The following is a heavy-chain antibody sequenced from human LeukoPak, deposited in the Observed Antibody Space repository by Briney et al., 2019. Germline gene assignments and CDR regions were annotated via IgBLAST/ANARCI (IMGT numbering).Heavy chain of an antibody. D-gene: IGHD6-19*01. J-gene: IGHJ6*02. CDR2: IKTDGSSA. Sequence: GGSLRLSCAASGFSFSSYWMHWVRQAPGKGLVWVSRIKTDGSSATYADSVKGRFTISRDNSKNTLYLQMNSLRAEDTAVYYCAKDRYSSGWYVFDGYGMDVWGQGTTVTVSS. V-gene: IGHV3-74*01. CDR1: GFSFSSYW. CDR3: AKDRYSSGWYVFDGYGMDV.